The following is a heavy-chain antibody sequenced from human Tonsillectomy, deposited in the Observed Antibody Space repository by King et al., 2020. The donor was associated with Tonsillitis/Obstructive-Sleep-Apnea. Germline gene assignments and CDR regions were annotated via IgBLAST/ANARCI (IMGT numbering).Heavy chain of an antibody. D-gene: IGHD2/OR15-2a*01. CDR3: AKERNTGYYFDS. CDR2: ISGSGGST. V-gene: IGHV3-23*04. J-gene: IGHJ4*02. Sequence: VQLVESGGGLVQPGGSLRLSCAASGFTFSSYAMGWVRQAPGKGLEWVSVISGSGGSTYYAASVKGRFTISRDKSKNTLYLQMNSLRAEDTAVYYCAKERNTGYYFDSWGQGTLVTVSS. CDR1: GFTFSSYA.